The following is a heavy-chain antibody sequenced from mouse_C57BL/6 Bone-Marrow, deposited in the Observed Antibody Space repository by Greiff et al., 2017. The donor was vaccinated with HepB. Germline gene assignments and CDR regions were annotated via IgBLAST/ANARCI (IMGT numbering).Heavy chain of an antibody. J-gene: IGHJ4*01. CDR1: GYTFTSYW. D-gene: IGHD1-1*01. CDR2: IHPNSGST. CDR3: ARGGIYYGSSYYAMDY. V-gene: IGHV1-64*01. Sequence: QVQLQQPGAELVKPGASVKLSCKASGYTFTSYWMHWVKQRPGQGLEWIGMIHPNSGSTNYNEKFKSKATLTVDKSSSTAYMQLSSLTSEDSAVYYCARGGIYYGSSYYAMDYWGQGTSVTVSS.